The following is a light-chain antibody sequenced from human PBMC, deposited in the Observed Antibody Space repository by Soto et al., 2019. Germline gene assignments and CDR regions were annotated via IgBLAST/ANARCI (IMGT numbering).Light chain of an antibody. CDR2: AAS. V-gene: IGKV1-9*01. J-gene: IGKJ3*01. CDR3: QQLNNFPFT. Sequence: IPLTQSPSSLSASVGDRVTITCRASQGISSYLAWYQQKPGQAPNLLIYAASTLQIGVPSRFSGSGSGTDFTLTISSLQPEDFATYYCQQLNNFPFTFGPGTKVDIK. CDR1: QGISSY.